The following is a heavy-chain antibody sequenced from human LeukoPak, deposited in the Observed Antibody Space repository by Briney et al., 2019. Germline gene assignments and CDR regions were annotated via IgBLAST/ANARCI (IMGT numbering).Heavy chain of an antibody. V-gene: IGHV4-39*01. CDR2: ISYSGTT. CDR1: SASVSSSPYF. J-gene: IGHJ4*02. Sequence: SETLSLTCTVSSASVSSSPYFWGWIRQSPGKGLEWIGSISYSGTTYYNPSLKSRVTISVDTSKNQFSLKLNSVTAADTAVYYCARHRSKWLQSSFDYWGQGTLVTVSS. CDR3: ARHRSKWLQSSFDY. D-gene: IGHD5-24*01.